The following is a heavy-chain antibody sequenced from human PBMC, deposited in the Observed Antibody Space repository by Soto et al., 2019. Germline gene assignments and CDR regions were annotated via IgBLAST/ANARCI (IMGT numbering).Heavy chain of an antibody. V-gene: IGHV4-34*01. CDR3: ARGGVIAVAGYYYYYGMDV. CDR2: INHSGST. Sequence: SETLSLTCAVYGGSFSGYYWSWIRQPPGKGLEWIGEINHSGSTNYNPSLKSRVTISVDMSKNQFSLKLSSVTAADTAVYYCARGGVIAVAGYYYYYGMDVWGQGTTVTVSS. J-gene: IGHJ6*02. CDR1: GGSFSGYY. D-gene: IGHD6-19*01.